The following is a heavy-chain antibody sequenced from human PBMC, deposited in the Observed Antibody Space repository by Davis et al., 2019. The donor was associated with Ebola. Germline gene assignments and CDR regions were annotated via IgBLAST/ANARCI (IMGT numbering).Heavy chain of an antibody. J-gene: IGHJ5*02. CDR1: GFTFSSYG. V-gene: IGHV3-30*03. D-gene: IGHD1-1*01. CDR3: TRQVPGTGTTDR. Sequence: GESLKISCAASGFTFSSYGMHWVRQAAGKGLEWVAVISYDGSNKYYADSVKGRFTISRDDSKNTAYLQMNSLKSEDTARYFCTRQVPGTGTTDRWGQGTLVTVSS. CDR2: ISYDGSNK.